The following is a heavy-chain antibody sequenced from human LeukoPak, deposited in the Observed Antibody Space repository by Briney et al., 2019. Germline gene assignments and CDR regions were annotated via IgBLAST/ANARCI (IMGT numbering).Heavy chain of an antibody. J-gene: IGHJ4*02. CDR3: ATYYDILTGYNDY. CDR2: ISRSGITI. Sequence: GGSLRLSCAASGFTFSDYYMSWIRQAPGMGLEWISYISRSGITINYVDSVKGRFTISRDNAKNSLYLQMNSLRAEDTAVYYCATYYDILTGYNDYWGQGTLVTVSS. CDR1: GFTFSDYY. D-gene: IGHD3-9*01. V-gene: IGHV3-11*04.